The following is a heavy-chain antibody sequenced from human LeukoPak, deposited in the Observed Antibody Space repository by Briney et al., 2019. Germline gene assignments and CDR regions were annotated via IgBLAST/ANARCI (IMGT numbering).Heavy chain of an antibody. CDR3: ARVIRAAPGKGYFDY. CDR2: ISGSGGST. D-gene: IGHD6-13*01. Sequence: GGFLRLSCATSGLIFSTYALSWVRQAPGKGLEWASRISGSGGSTYHADSVKGRFTISRDSSKNTLYLQMNSLRAEDTAIYYCARVIRAAPGKGYFDYWGQGTLVTVSS. J-gene: IGHJ4*02. CDR1: GLIFSTYA. V-gene: IGHV3-23*01.